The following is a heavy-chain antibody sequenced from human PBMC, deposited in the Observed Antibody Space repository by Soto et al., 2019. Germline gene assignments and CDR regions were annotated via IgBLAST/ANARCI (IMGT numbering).Heavy chain of an antibody. D-gene: IGHD2-2*01. CDR3: ARALGYCSSTSCPDP. V-gene: IGHV1-69*05. Sequence: SVKVSCKASGGTFSSYAISWVRQAPGQGLEWMGGIIPIFGTANYAQKFQGRVTMTRDTSVSTAYMELSRLRSDDTAVYYCARALGYCSSTSCPDPWGQGXLVTVSS. CDR1: GGTFSSYA. CDR2: IIPIFGTA. J-gene: IGHJ5*02.